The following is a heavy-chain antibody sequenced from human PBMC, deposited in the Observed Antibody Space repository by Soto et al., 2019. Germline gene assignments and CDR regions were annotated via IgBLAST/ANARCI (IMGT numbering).Heavy chain of an antibody. CDR3: ARDCRSGGSCSPFDY. CDR1: GSTVTSYG. V-gene: IGHV1-18*01. Sequence: AAGKVSGKASGSTVTSYGISLLRQAPVQGLEWMGWISAYNGNTNYAQKLQGRVTMTTDTSTSTAYMELRSLRSDDTAVYYCARDCRSGGSCSPFDYWGQGTLVTVSS. D-gene: IGHD2-15*01. CDR2: ISAYNGNT. J-gene: IGHJ4*02.